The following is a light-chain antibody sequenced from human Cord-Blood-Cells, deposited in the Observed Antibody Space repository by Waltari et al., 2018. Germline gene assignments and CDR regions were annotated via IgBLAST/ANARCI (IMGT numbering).Light chain of an antibody. Sequence: QSALTQPASVSGSPGQSITIPCTGTSSDVGSYNLVSWYQKHPGKAPKLMIYAGSKRPSGVSKRFSGSKSGNTASLTISGLQAEDEADYYCCSYAGSSTYVFGTGTKVTVL. CDR1: SSDVGSYNL. CDR3: CSYAGSSTYV. J-gene: IGLJ1*01. V-gene: IGLV2-23*01. CDR2: AGS.